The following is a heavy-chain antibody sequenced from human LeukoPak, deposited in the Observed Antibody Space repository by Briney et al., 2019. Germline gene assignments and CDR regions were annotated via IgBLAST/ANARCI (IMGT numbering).Heavy chain of an antibody. V-gene: IGHV1-18*04. CDR1: GYTFTSYG. J-gene: IGHJ4*02. Sequence: ASEKVSCKASGYTFTSYGISWVRQAPGQGLEWMGWISAYNGNTNYAQKLQGRVIMTTDTSTSTAYMEMRSLRSDDTAVYYCARDRQCGGSTGCYYDYWGQGTLVTVSS. CDR3: ARDRQCGGSTGCYYDY. D-gene: IGHD2-2*01. CDR2: ISAYNGNT.